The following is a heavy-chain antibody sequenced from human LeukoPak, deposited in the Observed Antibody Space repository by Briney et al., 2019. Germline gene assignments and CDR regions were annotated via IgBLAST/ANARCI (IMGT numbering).Heavy chain of an antibody. CDR1: GFTFSSYS. CDR2: ISSSSSTI. Sequence: GGSLRLSCAASGFTFSSYSMNWVRQAPGKGLEWVSYISSSSSTIYYADSVKGRFTISRDNAKNSLYLQMNSLRAEDTAVYYCARDRLLEWLLYVDYFDYWGQGTLVTVSS. D-gene: IGHD3-3*01. CDR3: ARDRLLEWLLYVDYFDY. J-gene: IGHJ4*02. V-gene: IGHV3-48*01.